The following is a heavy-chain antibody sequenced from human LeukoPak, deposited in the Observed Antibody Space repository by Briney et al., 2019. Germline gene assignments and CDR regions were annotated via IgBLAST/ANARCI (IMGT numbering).Heavy chain of an antibody. J-gene: IGHJ4*02. CDR3: ARRTAGGRCFDY. Sequence: GGSLRLSCAVSGFTFSDYHMSWIRQVPGKGLEWISYISSGGSSISHADSVKGRFTISRDNAENSPYLQMNSLRAEDTAVYYRARRTAGGRCFDYWGQGTLVTVSS. CDR2: ISSGGSSI. V-gene: IGHV3-11*01. CDR1: GFTFSDYH. D-gene: IGHD6-13*01.